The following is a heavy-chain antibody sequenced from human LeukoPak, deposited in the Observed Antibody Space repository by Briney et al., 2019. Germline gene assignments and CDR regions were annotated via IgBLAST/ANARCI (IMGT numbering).Heavy chain of an antibody. CDR3: AKDFYSSGKSIDY. Sequence: GGSLRLSCAASRFTFSNYGMHWVRQAPGKGLEWVAVISYDGSNKYYAGSVKGRFTISRDNSKNTLYLQMNSLRGEDTAVYYCAKDFYSSGKSIDYWGQGTLVTVSS. CDR2: ISYDGSNK. J-gene: IGHJ4*02. V-gene: IGHV3-30*18. CDR1: RFTFSNYG. D-gene: IGHD6-19*01.